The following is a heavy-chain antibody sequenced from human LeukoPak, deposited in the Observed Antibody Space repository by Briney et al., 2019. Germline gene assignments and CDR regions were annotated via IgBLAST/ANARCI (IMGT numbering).Heavy chain of an antibody. CDR3: ARGKAPTYYYGSGSSRPFDY. Sequence: SETLSLTCSVYGGSFSGYYWSWIRQPPAKGLEWIGEINHSGSTSYNPSLKSRVTISVDTSKNQFSLKLSSVTAADTAVYYCARGKAPTYYYGSGSSRPFDYWGQGTLVTVSS. V-gene: IGHV4-34*01. J-gene: IGHJ4*02. D-gene: IGHD3-10*01. CDR2: INHSGST. CDR1: GGSFSGYY.